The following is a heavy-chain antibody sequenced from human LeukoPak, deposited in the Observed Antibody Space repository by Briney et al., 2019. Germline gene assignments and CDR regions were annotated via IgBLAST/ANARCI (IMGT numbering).Heavy chain of an antibody. Sequence: PSETLSLTCTVSGGSISSSSYYWGWIRQPPGKGLEWIGSIYYSGSTYYNPSLKSRVTISVDTSKNQFSLKLSSVTAADTAVYYCARPSYYDFWSGYYMGFDYWGQGTLVTVSS. CDR3: ARPSYYDFWSGYYMGFDY. CDR1: GGSISSSSYY. J-gene: IGHJ4*02. D-gene: IGHD3-3*01. V-gene: IGHV4-39*01. CDR2: IYYSGST.